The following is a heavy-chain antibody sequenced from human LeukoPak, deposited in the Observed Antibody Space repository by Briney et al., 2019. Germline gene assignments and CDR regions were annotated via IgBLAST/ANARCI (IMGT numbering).Heavy chain of an antibody. J-gene: IGHJ4*02. CDR3: ARDSVAAPGAIDY. CDR2: INPSGGST. D-gene: IGHD6-13*01. CDR1: GYTFTSYY. Sequence: ASVKVSCKASGYTFTSYYIRWVRQAPGQGLEWMGIINPSGGSTSYAQKFQGRVTMTRDTSTSTVYMELSSLRSEDTAVYYCARDSVAAPGAIDYWGQGTLVTVSS. V-gene: IGHV1-46*01.